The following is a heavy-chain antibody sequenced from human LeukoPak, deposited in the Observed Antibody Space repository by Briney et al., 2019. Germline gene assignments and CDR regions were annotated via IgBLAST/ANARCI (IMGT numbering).Heavy chain of an antibody. CDR3: ARDRAGALGFWFDP. V-gene: IGHV4-59*12. CDR2: IYYSGST. D-gene: IGHD3-10*01. CDR1: AGSISLYNTYY. Sequence: SETLSLTCTVSAGSISLYNTYYWNWIRQSPGKGLEWIGYIYYSGSTSYNPSLKSRVTISVDTSKNQFSLKLSSVTAADTAVYYCARDRAGALGFWFDPWGQGTLVTVSS. J-gene: IGHJ5*02.